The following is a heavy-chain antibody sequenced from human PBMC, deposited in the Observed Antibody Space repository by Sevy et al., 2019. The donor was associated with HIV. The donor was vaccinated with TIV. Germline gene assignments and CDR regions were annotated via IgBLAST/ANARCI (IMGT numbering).Heavy chain of an antibody. V-gene: IGHV1-69*13. J-gene: IGHJ4*02. D-gene: IGHD2-21*02. CDR1: GGNFRNYV. CDR3: ARLYPCGGACYYFDS. Sequence: ASVKVSCKASGGNFRNYVISWVRQAPGQGLEWMGGIIPTSGTANYAQKFQGRVTIIADGSTSTAYMELSSLRSEDTAMYYCARLYPCGGACYYFDSWGQGTLVTVSS. CDR2: IIPTSGTA.